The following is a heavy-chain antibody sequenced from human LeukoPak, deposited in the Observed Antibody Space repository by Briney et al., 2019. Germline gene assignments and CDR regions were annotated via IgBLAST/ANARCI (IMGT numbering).Heavy chain of an antibody. D-gene: IGHD3-16*01. CDR2: IYTSGST. J-gene: IGHJ5*02. Sequence: SETLSLTCTVSGGSISSGSYYWSWIRQPAGKGLEWIGRIYTSGSTYYNPSLKSRVTISVDTSKNQFSLKLSSVTAADTAVYYCASDRWLGELWVDPWGQGTLVTVSS. V-gene: IGHV4-61*02. CDR3: ASDRWLGELWVDP. CDR1: GGSISSGSYY.